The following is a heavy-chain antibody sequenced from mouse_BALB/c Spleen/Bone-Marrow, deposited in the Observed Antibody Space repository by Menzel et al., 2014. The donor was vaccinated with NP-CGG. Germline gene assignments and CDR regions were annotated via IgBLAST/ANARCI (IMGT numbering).Heavy chain of an antibody. CDR1: GYVFSTYW. CDR3: ARGGISVGY. CDR2: IYPGDGDT. Sequence: QVHVKQSGAELVRPGSSVKICCESSGYVFSTYWINWVKQRPGQGLEWIGQIYPGDGDTDYNGKFKDKATLTADKSSNTACMQLSSLPSEDSAVYFCARGGISVGYWGQGTPLTVSS. V-gene: IGHV1-80*01. J-gene: IGHJ2*01.